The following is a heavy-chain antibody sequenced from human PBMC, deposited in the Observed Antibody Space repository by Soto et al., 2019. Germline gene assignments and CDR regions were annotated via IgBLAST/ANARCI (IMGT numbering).Heavy chain of an antibody. CDR1: GYTFNSYG. CDR2: ISAYNGHT. CDR3: ARGRTWGARDFDY. V-gene: IGHV1-18*01. Sequence: QVQLVQSGGEVKRPGASVRVSCKASGYTFNSYGISWVRQAPGQGLEWMGWISAYNGHTDYARKFQGRVAMTTDISTNTVSMELRGLRSDDTAVYYCARGRTWGARDFDYWGQGTLVTVSS. D-gene: IGHD3-16*01. J-gene: IGHJ4*02.